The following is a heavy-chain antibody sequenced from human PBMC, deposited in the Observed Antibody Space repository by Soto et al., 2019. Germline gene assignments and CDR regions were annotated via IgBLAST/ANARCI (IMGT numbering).Heavy chain of an antibody. Sequence: EVQLVESGGGSIQPGGSLRLSCAASGFTVSSNYMSWVRQAPGKGLEWVSVIYSGGSTYYADSVKGRFTISRDNSKNTLYLQMNSLRAEDTSVYYCARAPSSSWLHTDYLDFWGQGTLVTVSS. CDR3: ARAPSSSWLHTDYLDF. V-gene: IGHV3-53*01. D-gene: IGHD6-13*01. J-gene: IGHJ4*02. CDR1: GFTVSSNY. CDR2: IYSGGST.